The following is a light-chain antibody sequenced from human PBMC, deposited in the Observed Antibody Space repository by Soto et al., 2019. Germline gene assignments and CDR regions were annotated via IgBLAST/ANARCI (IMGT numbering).Light chain of an antibody. CDR1: QSINSSY. CDR2: GAI. V-gene: IGKV3-20*01. CDR3: QQCDNAPYT. Sequence: DIVLTQSPGTLSLSPGERVTLSCRASQSINSSYLAWYQQKPGQAPRLLMYGAINRAIGIPDRFSGSGSGTDFTLTINRLEPEDFAVYHCQQCDNAPYTFGQGTKLEIK. J-gene: IGKJ2*01.